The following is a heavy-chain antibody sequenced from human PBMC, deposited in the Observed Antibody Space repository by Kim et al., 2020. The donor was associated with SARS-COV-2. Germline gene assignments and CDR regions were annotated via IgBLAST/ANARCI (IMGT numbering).Heavy chain of an antibody. J-gene: IGHJ5*02. CDR3: TRHEDTIVDVANTEYNWFAP. Sequence: GGSLRLSCAASGFTFSGSYMHWVRQAPGKGLEWVGRIRSKANSYATEYAASVKGSFTISRDDSKNTKFLQMNSLKTEDTAVYYCTRHEDTIVDVANTEYNWFAPWGQGTLVTVSA. V-gene: IGHV3-73*01. D-gene: IGHD2-21*01. CDR2: IRSKANSYAT. CDR1: GFTFSGSY.